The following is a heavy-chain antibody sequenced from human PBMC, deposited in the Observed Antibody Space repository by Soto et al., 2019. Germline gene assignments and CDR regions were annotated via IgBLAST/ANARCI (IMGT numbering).Heavy chain of an antibody. CDR1: GYSFSDYF. Sequence: QVQLVQSGAEVKTPGASVRVSCKASGYSFSDYFIHWVRQAPGQGLEWTAWINPKNGGINYAQNFQGRGDVTSDTAISTVYMELSGLRYDDTGVFFCTRGVGAPNYFDSWGQGTLVTVSS. J-gene: IGHJ4*02. CDR2: INPKNGGI. CDR3: TRGVGAPNYFDS. V-gene: IGHV1-2*02. D-gene: IGHD2-15*01.